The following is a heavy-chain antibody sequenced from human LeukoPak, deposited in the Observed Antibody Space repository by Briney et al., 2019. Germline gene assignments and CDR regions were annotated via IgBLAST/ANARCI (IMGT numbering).Heavy chain of an antibody. CDR1: GFTFSSHA. CDR2: ISGSGGST. CDR3: AKCSSTSCYGWFDP. V-gene: IGHV3-23*01. J-gene: IGHJ5*02. Sequence: GGSLRLSCAASGFTFSSHAMSWVRQAPGKGLEWVSAISGSGGSTYYADSVRGRFTISRDNSKNTLYLQMNSLRAEDTAVYYCAKCSSTSCYGWFDPWGQGTLVTVSS. D-gene: IGHD2-2*01.